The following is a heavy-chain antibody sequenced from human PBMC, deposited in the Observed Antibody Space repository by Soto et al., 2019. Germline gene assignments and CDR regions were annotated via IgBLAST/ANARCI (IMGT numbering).Heavy chain of an antibody. V-gene: IGHV4-30-4*01. J-gene: IGHJ4*02. D-gene: IGHD3-16*01. CDR1: GGSITSGDYY. CDR3: GRRNWGGYFDY. CDR2: IFHSGGT. Sequence: SETLSLTCTVSGGSITSGDYYWSWIRQPPGKGLEWIGYIFHSGGTYFNPSLKSRVTISVDTSKNQFSLKLSSVTAADTAVYYGGRRNWGGYFDYWGQGTVVTVSS.